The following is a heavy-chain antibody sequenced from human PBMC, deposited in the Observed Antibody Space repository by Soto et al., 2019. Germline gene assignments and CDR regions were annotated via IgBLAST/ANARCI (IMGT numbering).Heavy chain of an antibody. CDR2: IIPIFGTA. Sequence: GASVKVSCKASGGTFSSYAISWVRQAPGQGLEWMGGIIPIFGTANYAQKFQGRVTITADESTSTAYMELSGLRSEDTAVYYCGASGHSSSPFWGQGTLVTVSS. CDR3: GASGHSSSPF. D-gene: IGHD6-6*01. V-gene: IGHV1-69*13. CDR1: GGTFSSYA. J-gene: IGHJ4*02.